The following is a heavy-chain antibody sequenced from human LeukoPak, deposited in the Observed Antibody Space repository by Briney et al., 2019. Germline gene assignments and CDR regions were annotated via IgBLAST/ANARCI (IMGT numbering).Heavy chain of an antibody. CDR3: ARWVVVVVAANYYYGMDV. D-gene: IGHD2-15*01. CDR1: GYTFTSYG. CDR2: ISAYNGNT. Sequence: ASVKVSCKASGYTFTSYGISWVRQAPGQGLEWMGWISAYNGNTNYAQKLQGRVTMTTDTSTSTAYMELRSLRSDDTAVYYCARWVVVVVAANYYYGMDVWAQGTTVTVSS. J-gene: IGHJ6*02. V-gene: IGHV1-18*04.